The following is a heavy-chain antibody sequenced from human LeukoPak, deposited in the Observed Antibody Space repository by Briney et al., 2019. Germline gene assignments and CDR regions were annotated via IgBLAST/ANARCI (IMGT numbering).Heavy chain of an antibody. D-gene: IGHD3-3*01. CDR2: ISYSGST. Sequence: SETLSLTCTVSGGSISSYYWSWIRQPPGKGLEWIGYISYSGSTNYNPSLKSRVTISVDTSKNQFSLKLSFVTAADTAVYYCARVPFWSAYYLYYFDYWGQGTLVTVSS. J-gene: IGHJ4*02. CDR1: GGSISSYY. CDR3: ARVPFWSAYYLYYFDY. V-gene: IGHV4-59*01.